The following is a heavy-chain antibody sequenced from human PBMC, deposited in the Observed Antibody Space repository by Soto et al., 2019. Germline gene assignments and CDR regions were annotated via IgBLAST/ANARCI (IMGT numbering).Heavy chain of an antibody. V-gene: IGHV3-23*01. CDR1: GFMFNVYS. D-gene: IGHD4-17*01. Sequence: EVQLLESGGGLVQPGGSLRLSCAASGFMFNVYSMSWVRQAPGKGLEWVSAISAGGGSTYYADSLKGRFTISRDNSKNTPYLQMNSLSAEDTAVYYCAPSITVTTAGFDYWGQGTLVTVSS. CDR2: ISAGGGST. J-gene: IGHJ4*02. CDR3: APSITVTTAGFDY.